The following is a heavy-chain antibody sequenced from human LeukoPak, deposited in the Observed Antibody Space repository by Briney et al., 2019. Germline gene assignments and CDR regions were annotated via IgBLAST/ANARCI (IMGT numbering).Heavy chain of an antibody. Sequence: ASVKVSCKASGYTFTGYYMYWVRQAPGQGLEWMGWINPNSGGTNYAQKFQGWVTMTRDTSISTAYMELSRLRSDDTAVYYCARVSGWYEAWDYFDYWGQGTLVTVSS. D-gene: IGHD6-19*01. J-gene: IGHJ4*02. CDR1: GYTFTGYY. CDR2: INPNSGGT. CDR3: ARVSGWYEAWDYFDY. V-gene: IGHV1-2*04.